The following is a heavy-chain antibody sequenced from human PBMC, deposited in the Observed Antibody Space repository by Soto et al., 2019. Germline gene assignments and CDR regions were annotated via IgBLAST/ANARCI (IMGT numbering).Heavy chain of an antibody. J-gene: IGHJ4*02. V-gene: IGHV4-59*08. CDR3: ARGGWSQIDY. CDR1: GGSIGSYY. D-gene: IGHD3-3*01. CDR2: IYYSGST. Sequence: QVQLQESGPGLVKPSETLSLTCSVSGGSIGSYYWGWIRQPPGKGLEWIGYIYYSGSTNYNPSLKSRVTISVDTSKNQYCLKLSSVTAADTAVYYCARGGWSQIDYWGQGTLVTVSS.